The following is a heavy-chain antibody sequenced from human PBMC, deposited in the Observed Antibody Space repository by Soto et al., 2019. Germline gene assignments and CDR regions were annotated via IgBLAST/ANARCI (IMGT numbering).Heavy chain of an antibody. D-gene: IGHD3-3*01. V-gene: IGHV3-30-3*01. CDR1: GFTFSSYA. CDR3: ARERFVEWFGGHDAFDI. J-gene: IGHJ3*02. CDR2: ISYDGSNK. Sequence: QVQLVESGGGVVQPGRSLRLSCAASGFTFSSYAMHWVRQAPGKGLEWVAVISYDGSNKYYADSVNGRFTISRDTSKNTLYLQMNSLRAEDTAVYYCARERFVEWFGGHDAFDIWGQGTMVTVSS.